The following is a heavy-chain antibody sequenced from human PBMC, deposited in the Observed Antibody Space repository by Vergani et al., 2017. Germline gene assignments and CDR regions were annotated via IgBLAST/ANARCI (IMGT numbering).Heavy chain of an antibody. CDR3: ARDSSSCGGGYYYYYYRDV. Sequence: QVQLVQSGAEVKKPGASVKVSCKASGYTFTSSYMHWVRQAPGQGLEWMGIIHPRGGSTSYAQKFQGRVTMTRDTSTGTVYMELRSLRSEDTAVYYCARDSSSCGGGYYYYYYRDVWGKGTTVTVSS. CDR1: GYTFTSSY. D-gene: IGHD6-6*01. CDR2: IHPRGGST. J-gene: IGHJ6*03. V-gene: IGHV1-46*01.